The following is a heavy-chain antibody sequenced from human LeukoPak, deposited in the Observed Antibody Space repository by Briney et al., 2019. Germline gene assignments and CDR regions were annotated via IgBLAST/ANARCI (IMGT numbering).Heavy chain of an antibody. V-gene: IGHV3-30*04. J-gene: IGHJ6*02. Sequence: GGSLRLSCAASGFTFSSYAMHWVRQAPGRGLEWVAVISYDGSNKYYADSVKGRFTISRDNSKNTLYLQMNSLRAEDTAVYYCASASGYYYYYGMDVWGQGTTVTVSS. CDR1: GFTFSSYA. CDR3: ASASGYYYYYGMDV. D-gene: IGHD3-10*01. CDR2: ISYDGSNK.